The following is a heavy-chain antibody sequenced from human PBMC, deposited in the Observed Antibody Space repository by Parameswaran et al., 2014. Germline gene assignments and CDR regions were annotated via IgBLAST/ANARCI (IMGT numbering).Heavy chain of an antibody. V-gene: IGHV4-34*01. J-gene: IGHJ4*02. CDR2: INHSGST. D-gene: IGHD1-26*01. Sequence: VRQMPGKGLEWIGQINHSGSTNYNPSLKSRVTISVDTSKNQFSLELSSVTAADTAVYYCARGVYRGPYTGGYYYFDFWGQGTLVTVSS. CDR3: ARGVYRGPYTGGYYYFDF.